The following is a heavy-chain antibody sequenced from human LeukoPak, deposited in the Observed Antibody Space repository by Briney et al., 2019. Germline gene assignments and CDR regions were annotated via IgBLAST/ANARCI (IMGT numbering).Heavy chain of an antibody. Sequence: GGSLRLSCAASGFTFSSYAMSWVRQAPGKGLEWVSTISGSGGSTYYADSVKGRFTISRDNSKNTLYLQMNTLRAEDTAVYYCAKDRDYHCSGGSCYPDYWGQGTLVTVSS. V-gene: IGHV3-23*01. CDR1: GFTFSSYA. CDR2: ISGSGGST. D-gene: IGHD2-15*01. CDR3: AKDRDYHCSGGSCYPDY. J-gene: IGHJ4*02.